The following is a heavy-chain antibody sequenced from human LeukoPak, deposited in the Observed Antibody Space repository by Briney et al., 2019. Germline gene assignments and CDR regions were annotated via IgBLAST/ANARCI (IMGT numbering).Heavy chain of an antibody. CDR1: GYTFTDYY. Sequence: ASVKVSCKTSGYTFTDYYIHWVRQAPGQGLEWMGWINPDSGGTNYAQKFQGRVTVTSDTSIRTVYMDMSGLRSDDTAVYYCARSDSGKYCHGDWGQGTPVTVSS. D-gene: IGHD1-26*01. CDR3: ARSDSGKYCHGD. CDR2: INPDSGGT. V-gene: IGHV1-2*02. J-gene: IGHJ4*02.